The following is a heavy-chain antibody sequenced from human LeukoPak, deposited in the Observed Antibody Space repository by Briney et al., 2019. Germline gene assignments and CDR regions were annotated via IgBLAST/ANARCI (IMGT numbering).Heavy chain of an antibody. CDR2: IRSSSET. D-gene: IGHD5-12*01. CDR3: ARDAGNSGYGCDL. J-gene: IGHJ5*02. V-gene: IGHV3-48*01. Sequence: GGSLRLSCAAPGFIFSQYSMNWVRQAPGKGLEWVSHIRSSSETFYADSVKGRFTISRDNARNSLYLQMNNLRGEDTAIYYCARDAGNSGYGCDLWGQGTLVTVSS. CDR1: GFIFSQYS.